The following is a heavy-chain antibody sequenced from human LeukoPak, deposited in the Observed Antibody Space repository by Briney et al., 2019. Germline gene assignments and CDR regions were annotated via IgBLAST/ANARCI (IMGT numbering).Heavy chain of an antibody. V-gene: IGHV3-20*04. CDR1: GFTFDDYG. J-gene: IGHJ6*03. Sequence: PGGSLRLSCAASGFTFDDYGMSWVRQAPGKGLEWVSGINWNGGSTGYADSVKGRFTISRDNAKNSLYLQMNSLRAEDTAVYYCARDQYGSGDGYYMDLWGKGTTVTISS. D-gene: IGHD3-10*01. CDR2: INWNGGST. CDR3: ARDQYGSGDGYYMDL.